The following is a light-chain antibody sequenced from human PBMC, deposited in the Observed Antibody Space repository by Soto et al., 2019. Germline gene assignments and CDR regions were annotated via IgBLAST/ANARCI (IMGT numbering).Light chain of an antibody. V-gene: IGLV6-57*03. Sequence: NFMLTQPHSVSESPGKTVTISCTRSGGSIATNFVQWYQQRPGSAPTTVIYEDNQRSSGVPDRFSGSLDASSNSASLTISGLRTEDEADYYCPSYDNSNVVFGGGTKVTVL. CDR2: EDN. CDR3: PSYDNSNVV. J-gene: IGLJ2*01. CDR1: GGSIATNF.